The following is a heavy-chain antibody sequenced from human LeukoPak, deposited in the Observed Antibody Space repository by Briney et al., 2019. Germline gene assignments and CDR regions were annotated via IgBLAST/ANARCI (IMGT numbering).Heavy chain of an antibody. J-gene: IGHJ4*02. CDR2: IYPGDSDT. D-gene: IGHD1-26*01. Sequence: GESLKISCKGSGYSFTSYWIGWVRQMPGKGLEWMGIIYPGDSDTRYSPSFQGQVTISADKSISTAYLQWSSLKASDTAMYYCARHPSISLREWEFYFDYWGQGTLVTVSS. CDR3: ARHPSISLREWEFYFDY. CDR1: GYSFTSYW. V-gene: IGHV5-51*01.